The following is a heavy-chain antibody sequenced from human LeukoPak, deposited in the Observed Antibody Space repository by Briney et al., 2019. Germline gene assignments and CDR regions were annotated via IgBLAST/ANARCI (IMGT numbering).Heavy chain of an antibody. CDR3: TGYYNNSSGYCGYDL. CDR1: GYTFTGYY. Sequence: GASVKVSCKASGYTFTGYYMHWVRQAPGQGLEWMGWINPNSGGTNYAQKFQGRVTMTRDTSISTAYMELSRLRSDDTAVHYCTGYYNNSSGYCGYDLWRRGALVSVSS. V-gene: IGHV1-2*02. D-gene: IGHD3-22*01. J-gene: IGHJ4*02. CDR2: INPNSGGT.